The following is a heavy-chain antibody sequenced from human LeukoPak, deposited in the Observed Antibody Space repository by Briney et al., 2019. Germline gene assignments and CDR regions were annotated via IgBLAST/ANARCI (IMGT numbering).Heavy chain of an antibody. CDR1: GYTFTSYY. Sequence: GASVKVSCKASGYTFTSYYMHWVRQAPGQGLEWMGIINPSGGSTSYAQKFQGRVTMTRDMSTSTVYMELSSLRSEDTAVCYCARDSKPRKYCSGGSCYSAHLYYYYYMDVWGKGTTVTVSS. D-gene: IGHD2-15*01. J-gene: IGHJ6*03. CDR2: INPSGGST. CDR3: ARDSKPRKYCSGGSCYSAHLYYYYYMDV. V-gene: IGHV1-46*01.